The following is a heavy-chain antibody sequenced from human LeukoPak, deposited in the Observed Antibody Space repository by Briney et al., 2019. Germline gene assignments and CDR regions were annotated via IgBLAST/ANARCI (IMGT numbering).Heavy chain of an antibody. CDR1: GASISSYY. V-gene: IGHV4-4*07. CDR3: ARDSGATGEVKFDP. J-gene: IGHJ5*02. D-gene: IGHD1-26*01. Sequence: PSETLSLTCTVSGASISSYYWSWIRQPAGKALEWIGRIYVTGSTTYNPSLESRVTMSLDTSKNHFSLKLRSVTAADTAVYYCARDSGATGEVKFDPWGQGTLVTVSS. CDR2: IYVTGST.